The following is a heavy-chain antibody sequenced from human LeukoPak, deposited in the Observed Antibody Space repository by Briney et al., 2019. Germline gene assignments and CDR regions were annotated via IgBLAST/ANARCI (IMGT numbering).Heavy chain of an antibody. CDR2: IKQDGSER. V-gene: IGHV3-7*01. CDR3: AREDTVAGDAFDI. J-gene: IGHJ3*02. D-gene: IGHD4-23*01. CDR1: GFTFSNYW. Sequence: GGSLRLSRAASGFTFSNYWMTWVRQAPGKGLEWVANIKQDGSERFYVDSVKGRFTISRDNAKNSLYLQMNSLRAEDTAVYYCAREDTVAGDAFDIWGQGTMVTVPS.